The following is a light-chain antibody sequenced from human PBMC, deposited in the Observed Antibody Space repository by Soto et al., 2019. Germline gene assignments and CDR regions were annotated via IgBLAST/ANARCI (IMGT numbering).Light chain of an antibody. J-gene: IGLJ3*02. CDR3: RSYAGSNIWV. V-gene: IGLV2-8*01. CDR2: EVS. CDR1: SSDIGDYNY. Sequence: QSALTQPPSASGSPGQSVTISCTGTSSDIGDYNYVSWYQQHPGKAPKLMIYEVSKRPSGVPDRFSGSKSGNTASLTVSGLQSEDEADYYCRSYAGSNIWVFGGGTKLTVL.